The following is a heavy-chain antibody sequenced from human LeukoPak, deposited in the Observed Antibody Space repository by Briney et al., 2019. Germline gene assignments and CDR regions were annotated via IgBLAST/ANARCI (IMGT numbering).Heavy chain of an antibody. Sequence: GGSLTLSCAASGFTFSSYWMHWVRHAPGKGLVWVSRINGDGTSTTYADSVKGRFTIFRDNAKNTLSLQMNSLRAEDTAVYYCARDSHGYPLDYWGQGTLVTVSS. CDR3: ARDSHGYPLDY. CDR1: GFTFSSYW. CDR2: INGDGTST. V-gene: IGHV3-74*01. D-gene: IGHD5-18*01. J-gene: IGHJ4*02.